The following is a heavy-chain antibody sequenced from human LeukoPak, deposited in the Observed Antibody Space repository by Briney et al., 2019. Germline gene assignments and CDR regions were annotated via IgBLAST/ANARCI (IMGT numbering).Heavy chain of an antibody. CDR2: ISGSGGST. V-gene: IGHV3-23*01. D-gene: IGHD4-11*01. Sequence: GGSLRLPCAASGFTFSSYAMSWVRQAPGKGLEWVSAISGSGGSTYYADSVKGRFTISTGNSKNTLYLQMNSLRAEDTAVYYCAKDRHDYSNYRAVDYWGQGTLVTVSS. J-gene: IGHJ4*02. CDR1: GFTFSSYA. CDR3: AKDRHDYSNYRAVDY.